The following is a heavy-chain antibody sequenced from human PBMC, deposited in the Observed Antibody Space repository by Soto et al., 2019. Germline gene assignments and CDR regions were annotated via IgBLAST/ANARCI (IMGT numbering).Heavy chain of an antibody. J-gene: IGHJ1*01. CDR2: IYYSGST. CDR1: GGSFSGYY. D-gene: IGHD3-22*01. CDR3: ARDGYYDSSGYEYFQH. Sequence: SETLSLTCAVYGGSFSGYYWSWIRQPPGKGLEWIGYIYYSGSTNYNPSLKSRVTISVDTSKNQFSLKLSSVTAADTAVYYCARDGYYDSSGYEYFQHWGQGTLVTVSS. V-gene: IGHV4-59*01.